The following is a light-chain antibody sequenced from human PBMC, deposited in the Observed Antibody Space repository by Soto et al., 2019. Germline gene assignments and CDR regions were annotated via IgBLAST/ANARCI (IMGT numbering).Light chain of an antibody. J-gene: IGKJ1*01. CDR2: DAS. Sequence: DIQMTQSPSTLSASVGDRVTITCRASQSIGSWLAWYQQKPGKAPKLLIYDASSLESGVPSRISGSGSGTECPLTISSVQPDDFATYYCQQYNSYSKWTFGQGTKVEIK. CDR3: QQYNSYSKWT. V-gene: IGKV1-5*01. CDR1: QSIGSW.